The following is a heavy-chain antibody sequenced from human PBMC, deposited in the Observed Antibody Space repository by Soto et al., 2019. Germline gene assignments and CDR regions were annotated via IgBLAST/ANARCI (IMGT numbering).Heavy chain of an antibody. D-gene: IGHD6-19*01. CDR1: GFTFSSYA. V-gene: IGHV3-23*01. CDR3: AKALISGWLRSGMDV. CDR2: ISGSGGST. J-gene: IGHJ6*02. Sequence: GGSLRLSCAASGFTFSSYAMSWVRQAPGKGLEWVSAISGSGGSTYYADSVKGRFTISRDNSKNTLYLQMNSLRAEDTAVYYCAKALISGWLRSGMDVWGQGTTVTVSS.